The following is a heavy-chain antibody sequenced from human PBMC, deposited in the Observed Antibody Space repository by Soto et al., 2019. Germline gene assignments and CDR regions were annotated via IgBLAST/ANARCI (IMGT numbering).Heavy chain of an antibody. CDR2: IIPIFGTA. CDR3: ARQEMATIQLGDHYYSYGMDV. V-gene: IGHV1-69*01. Sequence: QVQLVQSGAEVKKPGSSVKVSCKASGGTFSSYAISWVRQAPGQGLEWMGGIIPIFGTANYAQKFEGRVTITADESTSTAYMELRSLRSEDTAVYYCARQEMATIQLGDHYYSYGMDVWGQGTTVTGSS. J-gene: IGHJ6*02. CDR1: GGTFSSYA. D-gene: IGHD5-12*01.